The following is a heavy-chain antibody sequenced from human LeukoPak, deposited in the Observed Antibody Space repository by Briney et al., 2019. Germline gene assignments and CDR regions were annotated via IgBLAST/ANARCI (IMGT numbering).Heavy chain of an antibody. V-gene: IGHV4-30-2*01. CDR2: IYHSGST. Sequence: SETLSLTCAVSGVSISSGGYSWSWIRQPPGKGLEWIGYIYHSGSTYYNPSLKSRVTISVDRSKNQFSLKLSSVTAADTAVYYCARGPYNYYDSSGYYGNFDYWGQGTLVTVSS. D-gene: IGHD3-22*01. J-gene: IGHJ4*02. CDR3: ARGPYNYYDSSGYYGNFDY. CDR1: GVSISSGGYS.